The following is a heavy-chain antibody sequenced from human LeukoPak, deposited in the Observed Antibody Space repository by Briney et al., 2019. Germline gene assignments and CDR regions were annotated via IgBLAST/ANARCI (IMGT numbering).Heavy chain of an antibody. CDR2: IYAGGTA. CDR3: TRDPVP. D-gene: IGHD6-19*01. J-gene: IGHJ4*02. V-gene: IGHV4-4*07. CDR1: GGSISNYY. Sequence: PSETLSLTCTVSGGSISNYYWSWIRQPAGKGLEWIGRIYAGGTASYNPSLKSRVTMSADMSKNQLSLKLTSVTAADTAVYYCTRDPVPWGQGTLVTVSS.